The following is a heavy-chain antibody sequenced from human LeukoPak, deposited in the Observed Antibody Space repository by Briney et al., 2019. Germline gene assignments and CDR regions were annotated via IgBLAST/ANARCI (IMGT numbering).Heavy chain of an antibody. D-gene: IGHD6-25*01. V-gene: IGHV4-59*12. Sequence: PSETLSLTCTVSGGSISSYYWSWIRQPPGKGLEWIGYIYYSGSTNYNPSLKSRVTISVDTSKNQFSLKLSSVTAADTAVYYCAREIGGGGNWFDPWGQGTLVTVSS. CDR2: IYYSGST. J-gene: IGHJ5*02. CDR1: GGSISSYY. CDR3: AREIGGGGNWFDP.